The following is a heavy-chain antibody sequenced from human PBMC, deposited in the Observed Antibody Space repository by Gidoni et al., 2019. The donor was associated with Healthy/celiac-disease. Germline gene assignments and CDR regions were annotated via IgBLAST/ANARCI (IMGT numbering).Heavy chain of an antibody. CDR1: GGSFSGYY. V-gene: IGHV4-34*01. CDR3: ARQRGGWGYCSSTSCYSNYYYYGMDV. D-gene: IGHD2-2*02. CDR2: INQSGST. Sequence: QVQLQQWGAGLLKPSETLSLTCAVYGGSFSGYYWTWIRQPPGKGLEWLGQINQSGSTPYNPSLKSRVTISVDTSKNQFSLKLRSVTAADTAVYYCARQRGGWGYCSSTSCYSNYYYYGMDVWGQGTTVTVSS. J-gene: IGHJ6*02.